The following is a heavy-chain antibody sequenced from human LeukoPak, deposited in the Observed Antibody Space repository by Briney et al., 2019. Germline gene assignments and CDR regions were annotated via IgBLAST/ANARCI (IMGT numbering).Heavy chain of an antibody. V-gene: IGHV4-31*03. Sequence: PSETLSLTCTVSGGSISSGGYYWSWIRQHPGKGLEWIGYISYSGSTYYNPSLRSRVTISVDTSKNQFSLKLSSVTAAGTAVYYCARVINTFLHFDFWGQGTLVTVSS. CDR3: ARVINTFLHFDF. D-gene: IGHD3-16*01. J-gene: IGHJ4*02. CDR2: ISYSGST. CDR1: GGSISSGGYY.